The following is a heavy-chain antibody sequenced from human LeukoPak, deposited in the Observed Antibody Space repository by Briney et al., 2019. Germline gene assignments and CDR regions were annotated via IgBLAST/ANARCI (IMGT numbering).Heavy chain of an antibody. CDR1: GGTFSSYA. CDR2: IIPILGIA. CDR3: ARDWRPDTAMVTSRYYYYYGMDV. V-gene: IGHV1-69*04. J-gene: IGHJ6*02. D-gene: IGHD5-18*01. Sequence: GASVKVSCKASGGTFSSYAISWVRQAPGQGLEWMGRIIPILGIANYAQKFQGRVTITADKSTSTAYMELSSLRSEDTAVYYCARDWRPDTAMVTSRYYYYYGMDVWGQGTAVTVSS.